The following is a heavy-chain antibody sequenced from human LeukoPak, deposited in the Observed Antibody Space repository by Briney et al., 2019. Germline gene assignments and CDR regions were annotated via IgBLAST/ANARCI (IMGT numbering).Heavy chain of an antibody. D-gene: IGHD2-15*01. CDR2: INPNSGVT. J-gene: IGHJ4*02. V-gene: IGHV1-2*02. CDR3: ARDRSLVVAATIPPNRLDY. Sequence: ASVKVSCKASGYTFTGYYIHWVRQAPGQGLEWMGWINPNSGVTNYAQKFQGRVTMTRDTSISTAYMELSRLRSGDTAVYYCARDRSLVVAATIPPNRLDYWGQGTLVTVSS. CDR1: GYTFTGYY.